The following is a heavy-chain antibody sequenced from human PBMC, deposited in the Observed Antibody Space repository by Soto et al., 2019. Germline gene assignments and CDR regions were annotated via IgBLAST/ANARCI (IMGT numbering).Heavy chain of an antibody. CDR2: VSAGGDMT. V-gene: IGHV3-23*01. Sequence: DVQVLESGGDLVQPGGSLRLSCAASGFTFNSYAMSWVRQAPGKGLEWVSSVSAGGDMTYYSDSVKGRFTISRDNSNNALCLQMNSLRIKDKALYYCARGDRGGSGSPASYYYAGLDVWGQGTTVTAS. D-gene: IGHD3-10*01. CDR3: ARGDRGGSGSPASYYYAGLDV. J-gene: IGHJ6*02. CDR1: GFTFNSYA.